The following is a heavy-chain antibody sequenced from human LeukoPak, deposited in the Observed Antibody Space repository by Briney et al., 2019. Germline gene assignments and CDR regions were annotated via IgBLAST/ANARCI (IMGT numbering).Heavy chain of an antibody. J-gene: IGHJ4*02. V-gene: IGHV1-8*03. CDR3: ARRGGTYYDFWSGPLDY. CDR2: MNPNSGNT. CDR1: GYTFTSYD. Sequence: ASVKVSCKASGYTFTSYDINWVRQATGQGLEWMGWMNPNSGNTGYAQKFQGRVTITRNTSICTAYMELSSLRSEDTAVYYCARRGGTYYDFWSGPLDYWGQGTLVTVSS. D-gene: IGHD3-3*01.